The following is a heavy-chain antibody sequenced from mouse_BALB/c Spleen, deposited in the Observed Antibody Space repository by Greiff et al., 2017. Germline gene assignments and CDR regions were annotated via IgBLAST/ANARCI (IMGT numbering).Heavy chain of an antibody. V-gene: IGHV5-17*02. CDR2: ISSGSSTI. J-gene: IGHJ4*01. Sequence: EVKLVESGGGLVQPGGSRKLSCAASGFTFSSFGMHWVRQAPEKGLEWVAYISSGSSTIYYADTVKGRFTLSRDNPKNTLFLQMTSLRSEDTAMYYCAEGDYDAMDYWGEGTSVTVSS. CDR1: GFTFSSFG. D-gene: IGHD2-13*01. CDR3: AEGDYDAMDY.